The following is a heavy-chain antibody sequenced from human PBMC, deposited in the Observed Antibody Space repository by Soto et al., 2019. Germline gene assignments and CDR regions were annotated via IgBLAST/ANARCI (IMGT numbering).Heavy chain of an antibody. D-gene: IGHD5-18*01. CDR2: FDPEDGET. CDR3: ATLIQLWPGHYFDY. V-gene: IGHV1-24*01. Sequence: GASVKVSCKVSGYTLTELSMHCVRQAPGKGLEWMGGFDPEDGETIYAQKFQGRVTMTEDTSTDTAYMELSSLRSEDTAVYYCATLIQLWPGHYFDYWGQGTLVTVS. CDR1: GYTLTELS. J-gene: IGHJ4*02.